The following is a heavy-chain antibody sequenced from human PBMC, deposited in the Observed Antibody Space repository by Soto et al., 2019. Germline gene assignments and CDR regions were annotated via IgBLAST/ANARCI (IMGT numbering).Heavy chain of an antibody. Sequence: GGSLRLSCAASGFIFNNYAMSWVRQAPGKGLERVSFISAGGGSPNYADSVKGRFTISRDNSKNMVYLQMNSLRAEDTAVYYCAKXGDFYDFVTGYYLTGHYFDYWGQGTPVTVSS. J-gene: IGHJ4*02. CDR2: ISAGGGSP. V-gene: IGHV3-23*01. CDR1: GFIFNNYA. D-gene: IGHD3-9*01. CDR3: AKXGDFYDFVTGYYLTGHYFDY.